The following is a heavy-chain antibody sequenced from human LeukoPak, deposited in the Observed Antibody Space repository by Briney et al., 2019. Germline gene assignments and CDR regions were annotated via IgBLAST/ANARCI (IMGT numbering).Heavy chain of an antibody. D-gene: IGHD1-1*01. J-gene: IGHJ3*02. Sequence: SETLSLTCTVSGGSISSYYWGWIRQPPGKGLEWIGSIYYSGSTYYNPSLKSRVTISVDTSKNQFSLKLSSVTAADTAVYYCAREWGGQLVQGSDAFDIWGQGTMVTVSS. V-gene: IGHV4-39*07. CDR1: GGSISSYY. CDR3: AREWGGQLVQGSDAFDI. CDR2: IYYSGST.